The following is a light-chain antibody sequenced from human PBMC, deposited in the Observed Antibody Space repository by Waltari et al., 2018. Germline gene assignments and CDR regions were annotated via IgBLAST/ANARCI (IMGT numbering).Light chain of an antibody. Sequence: DIVLTQSPGTLSLSPGERATLSCRASQSISSIYLAWYQQKPGQAPRLLIYGASSRAAGITDRFSGSGSGTDFTLTISRLEPEDFAVYYCQQYGSSVMYTFGKGTKLEIK. CDR3: QQYGSSVMYT. CDR1: QSISSIY. CDR2: GAS. V-gene: IGKV3-20*01. J-gene: IGKJ2*01.